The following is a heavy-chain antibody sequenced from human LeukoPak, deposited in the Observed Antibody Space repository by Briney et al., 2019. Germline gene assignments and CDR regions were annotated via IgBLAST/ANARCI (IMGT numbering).Heavy chain of an antibody. J-gene: IGHJ4*02. CDR2: INTGNGNT. D-gene: IGHD3-10*01. CDR1: GYTFTSCA. Sequence: ASVKVSCKASGYTFTSCAIHWVRQAPGQRLEWMGWINTGNGNTRYSQKFQGRVTITRDTSASTAYMELSSLRSEDTAAYYCARVGGGYYGALDYWGQGTLVTVSS. CDR3: ARVGGGYYGALDY. V-gene: IGHV1-3*04.